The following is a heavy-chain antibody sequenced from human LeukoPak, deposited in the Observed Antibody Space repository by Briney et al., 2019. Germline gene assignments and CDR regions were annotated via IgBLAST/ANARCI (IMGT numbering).Heavy chain of an antibody. D-gene: IGHD6-19*01. CDR3: ARREMAAEFDY. J-gene: IGHJ4*02. Sequence: PSETLSLTCTVSGGSISSYYWSWIRQPPGKGLEWIGYIYYSGSTNYNPPLKSRVTISVDTSKNQFSLKLSSVTAADTAVYYCARREMAAEFDYWGQGTLVTVSS. CDR1: GGSISSYY. CDR2: IYYSGST. V-gene: IGHV4-59*08.